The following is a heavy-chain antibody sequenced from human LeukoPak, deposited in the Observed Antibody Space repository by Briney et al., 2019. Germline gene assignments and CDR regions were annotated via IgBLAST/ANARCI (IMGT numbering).Heavy chain of an antibody. J-gene: IGHJ3*02. V-gene: IGHV3-9*01. CDR1: GITFDDYA. CDR3: VLLEYSSSGAFDI. Sequence: TGRSLRLSCAAFGITFDDYAMHWVRQAPGKGLEWVSGISWNSGSIGYADSVKGRFTISRDNAKNSLYLQMNSLRAEDTAVYYCVLLEYSSSGAFDIWGQGAMVTVSS. CDR2: ISWNSGSI. D-gene: IGHD6-6*01.